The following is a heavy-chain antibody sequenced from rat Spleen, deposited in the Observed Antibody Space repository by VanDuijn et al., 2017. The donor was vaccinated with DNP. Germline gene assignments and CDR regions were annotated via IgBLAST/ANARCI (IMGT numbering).Heavy chain of an antibody. CDR3: ATQRLGAAWFAY. Sequence: EVQLVESGGDLVQPGRSLKLSCAASGFTFSDYYMAWVRQAPTKGLEWVATISYDGGTTYYRDSVKGRFTISRDNAKSSLDLQMNSLKSEDTATYYCATQRLGAAWFAYWGQGTLVTVSS. D-gene: IGHD5-1*01. V-gene: IGHV5-20*01. CDR2: ISYDGGTT. J-gene: IGHJ3*01. CDR1: GFTFSDYY.